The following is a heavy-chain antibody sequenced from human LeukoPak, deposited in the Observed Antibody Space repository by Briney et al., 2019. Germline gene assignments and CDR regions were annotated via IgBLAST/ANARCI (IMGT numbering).Heavy chain of an antibody. CDR1: GXSFSGYY. D-gene: IGHD6-19*01. CDR2: INHSEST. J-gene: IGHJ4*02. CDR3: ARVQQAVADYFDY. V-gene: IGHV4-34*01. Sequence: SETLSLTCAVYGXSFSGYYWSWIRQPPGKGLEWIGEINHSESTNYNPSLKSRVTISVDTSKNQFSLKLSSVTAADTAVYYCARVQQAVADYFDYWGQGTVVTVSS.